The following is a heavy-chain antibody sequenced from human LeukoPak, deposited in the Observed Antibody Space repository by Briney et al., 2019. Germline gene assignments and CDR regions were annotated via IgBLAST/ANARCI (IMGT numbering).Heavy chain of an antibody. CDR2: IYYSGST. CDR1: GGSISSSSYY. CDR3: ARVKRHYYDSSGTLDY. D-gene: IGHD3-22*01. Sequence: SETLSLTCTVSGGSISSSSYYWGWIRQPPGKGLEWIGSIYYSGSTYYNPSLKSRVTISVDTSKNQFSLKLSSVTAADTAVYYCARVKRHYYDSSGTLDYWGQGTLVTVSS. V-gene: IGHV4-39*07. J-gene: IGHJ4*02.